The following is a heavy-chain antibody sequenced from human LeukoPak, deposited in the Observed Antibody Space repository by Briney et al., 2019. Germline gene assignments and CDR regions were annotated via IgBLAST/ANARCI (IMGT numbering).Heavy chain of an antibody. CDR3: ARVIVVAGYYYYYYMDV. D-gene: IGHD3-22*01. J-gene: IGHJ6*03. CDR2: IYSGGST. V-gene: IGHV3-53*01. Sequence: PGGSLRLSCAASGFIVSSNYMSWVRQAPGKGLEWVSVIYSGGSTYYADSVKGRFTISRDNSKNTLYLQMNSLRAEDTAVYYCARVIVVAGYYYYYYMDVWGKGTTVTISS. CDR1: GFIVSSNY.